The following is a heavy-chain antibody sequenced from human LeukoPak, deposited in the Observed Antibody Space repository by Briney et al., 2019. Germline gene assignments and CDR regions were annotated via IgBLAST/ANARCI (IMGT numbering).Heavy chain of an antibody. CDR1: GDSVSSNSAA. CDR3: ARDSISWYVYFQH. D-gene: IGHD6-13*01. CDR2: TYYRSKWYN. J-gene: IGHJ1*01. Sequence: SQTLSLTCAISGDSVSSNSAAWNWIRQTPSRGLEWLGRTYYRSKWYNDYAASVKSRILINPDTSKNQFSLQLNSVTPEDTAVYYCARDSISWYVYFQHWGQGTLVTVSS. V-gene: IGHV6-1*01.